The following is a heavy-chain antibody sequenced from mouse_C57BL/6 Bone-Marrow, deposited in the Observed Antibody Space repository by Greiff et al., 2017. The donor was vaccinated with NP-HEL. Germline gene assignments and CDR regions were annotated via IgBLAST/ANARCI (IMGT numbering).Heavy chain of an antibody. J-gene: IGHJ3*01. Sequence: DVKLQESGPELVKPGASVKISCKASGYSFTGYYMNWVKQSPEKSLEWIGEINPSTGGTTYNQKFKAKATLTVDKSSSTAYMQLKSLTSEDSAVYYCARLGGYGWFAYWGQGTLVTVSA. V-gene: IGHV1-42*01. CDR3: ARLGGYGWFAY. CDR2: INPSTGGT. D-gene: IGHD2-2*01. CDR1: GYSFTGYY.